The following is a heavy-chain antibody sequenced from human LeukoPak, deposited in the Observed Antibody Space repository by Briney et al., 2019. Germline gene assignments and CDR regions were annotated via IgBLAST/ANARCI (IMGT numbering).Heavy chain of an antibody. V-gene: IGHV4-38-2*02. D-gene: IGHD3-10*01. CDR2: NYHNGYT. CDR1: GYTISSYYY. J-gene: IGHJ5*02. CDR3: ARGWLYYGSGSYSSWFDP. Sequence: SETVSLTCTVSGYTISSYYYWGWSRPPPGKGVGWIGINYHNGYTYYNPTLKGRVTIPLDTSRNQFSLNLSYVTAIDPAVYYCARGWLYYGSGSYSSWFDPWGQGTLVTVSS.